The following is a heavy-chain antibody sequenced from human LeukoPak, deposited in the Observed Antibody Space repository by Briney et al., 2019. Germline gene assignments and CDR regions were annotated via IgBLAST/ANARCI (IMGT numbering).Heavy chain of an antibody. CDR2: ISSSGSTI. Sequence: GGSLRLSRAASGFTFSSYGMNWVRQAPGKGLEWVSYISSSGSTIYYADSVKGRFTISRDNSKNTLYLQMNSLRAEDTAVYYCAKGRRAPLVGTITKSWIDYWGQGTLVTVSS. D-gene: IGHD1-7*01. J-gene: IGHJ4*02. CDR1: GFTFSSYG. CDR3: AKGRRAPLVGTITKSWIDY. V-gene: IGHV3-48*03.